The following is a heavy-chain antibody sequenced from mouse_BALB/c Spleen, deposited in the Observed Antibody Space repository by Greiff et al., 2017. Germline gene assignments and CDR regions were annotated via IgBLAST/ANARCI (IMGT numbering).Heavy chain of an antibody. Sequence: VKLVESGAELMKPGASVKISCKATGYTFSSYWIEWVKQRPGHGLEWIGEILPGSGSTNYNEKFKGKATFTADTSSNTAYMQLSSLTSEDSAVYYCARRGGLNYYGRAFDYWGQGTTLTVSS. CDR1: GYTFSSYW. CDR3: ARRGGLNYYGRAFDY. D-gene: IGHD1-1*01. CDR2: ILPGSGST. V-gene: IGHV1-9*01. J-gene: IGHJ2*01.